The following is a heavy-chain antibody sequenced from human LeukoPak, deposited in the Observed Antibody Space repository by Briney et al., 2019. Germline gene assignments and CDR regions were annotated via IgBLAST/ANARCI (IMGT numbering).Heavy chain of an antibody. CDR1: GFTFSSYA. J-gene: IGHJ4*02. CDR2: ISGSGGST. CDR3: ARRDYDILTGQNYFDY. D-gene: IGHD3-9*01. V-gene: IGHV3-23*01. Sequence: PGGSLRLSCAASGFTFSSYAMSWVRQAPGKGLEWVSAISGSGGSTYYADSVKGRFTISRDNSKNTLYLQMNSLRAEDTAVYYCARRDYDILTGQNYFDYWGQGTLVTVSS.